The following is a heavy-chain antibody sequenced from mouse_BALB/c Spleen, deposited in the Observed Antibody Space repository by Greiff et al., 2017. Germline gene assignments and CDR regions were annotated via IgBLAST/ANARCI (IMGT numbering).Heavy chain of an antibody. CDR2: ISSGSSTI. CDR3: ARDNWDAMDY. J-gene: IGHJ4*01. Sequence: DVKLVESGGGLVQPGGSRKLSCAASGFTFSSFGMHWVRQAPEKGLEWVAYISSGSSTIYYADTVKGRFTISRDNAKNTLYLQMSSLKSEDTAMYYCARDNWDAMDYWGQGTSVTVSS. CDR1: GFTFSSFG. D-gene: IGHD4-1*01. V-gene: IGHV5-17*03.